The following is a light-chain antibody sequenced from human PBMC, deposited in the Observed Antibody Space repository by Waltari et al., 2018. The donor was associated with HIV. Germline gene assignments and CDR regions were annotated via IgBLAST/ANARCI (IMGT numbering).Light chain of an antibody. CDR2: DVT. CDR1: NNDVGTYNY. CDR3: SSYTSSISLV. Sequence: QSALTQPASVSGSPGQSITISCTGTNNDVGTYNYVSWYQQHPGKAPKLMIYDVTDRPSGVSDRFSGSKSGHTASLTISGLQAEDEADYYCSSYTSSISLVFGGGTKVTVL. J-gene: IGLJ3*02. V-gene: IGLV2-14*03.